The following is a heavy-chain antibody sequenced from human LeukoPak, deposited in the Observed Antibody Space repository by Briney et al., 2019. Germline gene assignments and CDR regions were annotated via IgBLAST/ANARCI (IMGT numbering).Heavy chain of an antibody. Sequence: SETLSLTCTVSGGSISSYYWSWIRQPPGKGLEWFGDINYSGSTNYNPSLKSRVTISVDTSKNQFSLKLSSETAADTAVYYCARGNYDFWSGYYPFDYWGQGTLVTVSS. J-gene: IGHJ4*02. CDR1: GGSISSYY. CDR3: ARGNYDFWSGYYPFDY. CDR2: INYSGST. V-gene: IGHV4-59*01. D-gene: IGHD3-3*01.